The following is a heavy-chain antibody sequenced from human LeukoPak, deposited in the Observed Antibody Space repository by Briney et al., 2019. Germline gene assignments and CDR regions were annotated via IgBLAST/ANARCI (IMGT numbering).Heavy chain of an antibody. CDR1: GFTFSGYS. CDR3: VRDPDALDY. V-gene: IGHV3-48*02. CDR2: IRSSGSPI. J-gene: IGHJ4*02. Sequence: GGALRLSCAASGFTFSGYSMNWVRQAPGKGLEWVAYIRSSGSPIYYADSVKGRFTISRDNAKNSLYLQMNSLRDEDTAVYYCVRDPDALDYWGQGTLVTVSS.